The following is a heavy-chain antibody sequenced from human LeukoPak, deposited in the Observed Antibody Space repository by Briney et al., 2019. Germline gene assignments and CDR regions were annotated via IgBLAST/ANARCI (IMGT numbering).Heavy chain of an antibody. J-gene: IGHJ4*02. D-gene: IGHD5-18*01. V-gene: IGHV3-21*01. Sequence: AGGSLRLSCAASGFTFSSYSMNWVRQAPGKGLEWASSISSSSSYIYYADSVKGRFTISRDNAKNSLYLQMNSLRAEDTAVYYCARDLSPDTAMVWGQGTLVTVSS. CDR1: GFTFSSYS. CDR2: ISSSSSYI. CDR3: ARDLSPDTAMV.